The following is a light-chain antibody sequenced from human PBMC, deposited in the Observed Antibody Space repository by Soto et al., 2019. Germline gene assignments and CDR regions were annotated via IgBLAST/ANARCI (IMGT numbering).Light chain of an antibody. CDR3: SAYTVSRTYV. J-gene: IGLJ1*01. Sequence: QSALTQPASVSGSPGQSITISCTGTSSDVGAYNFVSWYQQHPGKAPKLMIYNVYDRPSGISYRFSGSKSGNTASLTISGLQGEDEADYYCSAYTVSRTYVFGTGTQLTVL. V-gene: IGLV2-14*03. CDR1: SSDVGAYNF. CDR2: NVY.